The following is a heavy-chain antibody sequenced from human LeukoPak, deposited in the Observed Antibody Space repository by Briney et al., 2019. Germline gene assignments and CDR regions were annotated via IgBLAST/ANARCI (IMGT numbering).Heavy chain of an antibody. D-gene: IGHD4-23*01. V-gene: IGHV4-59*08. Sequence: SETLSLTCTVSGGSISSYYWSWIRQPPGKGLEWIGYIYYSGSTNYNPSLKSRVTISVDTSKNQFSLKLSSVTAADTAVYYCARHGNKYGGNGYYWGQGTLVTVSS. CDR2: IYYSGST. CDR3: ARHGNKYGGNGYY. CDR1: GGSISSYY. J-gene: IGHJ4*02.